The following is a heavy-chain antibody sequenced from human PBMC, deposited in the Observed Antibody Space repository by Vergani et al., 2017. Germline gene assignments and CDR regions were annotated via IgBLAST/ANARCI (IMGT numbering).Heavy chain of an antibody. J-gene: IGHJ4*02. Sequence: QMQLVQSGPEVKKPGTSVKVSCKASGFTFTSSAMQWVRQARGQRLEWIGWIVVGSGNTNYAQKFQERVTITRDMSTSTAYMELSSLRSEDTAVYYCAKSDIVVVVAQSTFDYWGQGTLVTVSS. CDR2: IVVGSGNT. CDR1: GFTFTSSA. V-gene: IGHV1-58*02. D-gene: IGHD2-15*01. CDR3: AKSDIVVVVAQSTFDY.